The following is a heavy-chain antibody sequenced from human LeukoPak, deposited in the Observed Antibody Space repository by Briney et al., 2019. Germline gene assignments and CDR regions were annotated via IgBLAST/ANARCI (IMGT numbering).Heavy chain of an antibody. CDR3: AKGWEFRVVIPAAVS. CDR1: GFIFSSYA. V-gene: IGHV3-23*01. D-gene: IGHD3-3*01. J-gene: IGHJ5*02. CDR2: ISGSGEST. Sequence: GGSLRLSCEGSGFIFSSYAMTWVRQAPGKGLQWVSSISGSGESTYYADSMKGRFTISRDNSKNTLSLQMNSLRAEDTAVYFCAKGWEFRVVIPAAVSWGQGTLVTVSS.